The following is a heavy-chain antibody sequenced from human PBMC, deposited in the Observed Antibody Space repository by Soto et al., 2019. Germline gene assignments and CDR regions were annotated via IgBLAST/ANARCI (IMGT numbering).Heavy chain of an antibody. CDR1: GFIFSEST. J-gene: IGHJ4*02. CDR3: VKQAHGLDGVAFDY. CDR2: VSTSGRST. D-gene: IGHD2-15*01. Sequence: GGSLRLSCSASGFIFSESTLYWVRQVPGKVLEAISAVSTSGRSTYYADSVKDRFTISRDNSKNTLFLQMGSLRPEDTATYYCVKQAHGLDGVAFDYWGQGTQVNVSS. V-gene: IGHV3-64D*06.